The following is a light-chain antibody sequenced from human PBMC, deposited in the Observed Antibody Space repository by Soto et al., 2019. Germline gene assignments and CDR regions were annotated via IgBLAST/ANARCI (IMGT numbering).Light chain of an antibody. CDR3: QQYNHYST. CDR2: KAS. Sequence: DIQMTQSPSTLSASVGDRVTITCRASQIINGWLAWYQQKPGKAPKLLIYKASSLESGVPSRFSGSGSGTEFTLPISSLQPDDFATYYCQQYNHYSTFGQGTKV. V-gene: IGKV1-5*03. CDR1: QIINGW. J-gene: IGKJ1*01.